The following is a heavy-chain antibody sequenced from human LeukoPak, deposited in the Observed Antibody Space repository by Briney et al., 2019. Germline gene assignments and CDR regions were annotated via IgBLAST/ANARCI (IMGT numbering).Heavy chain of an antibody. CDR3: ARETYCTNTSCPIGDHFDY. J-gene: IGHJ4*02. CDR1: GFSFSSYS. Sequence: GGSLRLSCAASGFSFSSYSMNWVRQAPGKGLEWVSYISSSTTTIYYADSVKGRFTISRDNAKNSLYLQMNSLRAEDTAVYYCARETYCTNTSCPIGDHFDYWGQGTLVTVSS. D-gene: IGHD2-2*01. CDR2: ISSSTTTI. V-gene: IGHV3-48*01.